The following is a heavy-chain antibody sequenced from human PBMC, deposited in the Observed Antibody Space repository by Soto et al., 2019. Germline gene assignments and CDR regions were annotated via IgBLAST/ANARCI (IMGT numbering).Heavy chain of an antibody. D-gene: IGHD3-3*01. CDR2: IYYSGST. CDR1: GGSVSSGSYY. V-gene: IGHV4-61*01. CDR3: ARGAKYYDFWSGHFDY. J-gene: IGHJ4*02. Sequence: QVQLQESGPGLVKPSETLSLTCTVSGGSVSSGSYYWSWIRQPPGKGLEWIGYIYYSGSTNYNPSLKSRVTISVDTSKNQFSLKPSSVTAAYTAVYYCARGAKYYDFWSGHFDYWGQGTLVTVSS.